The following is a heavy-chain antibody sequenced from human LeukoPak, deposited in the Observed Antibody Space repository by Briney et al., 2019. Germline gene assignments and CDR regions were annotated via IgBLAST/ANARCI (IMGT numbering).Heavy chain of an antibody. D-gene: IGHD4/OR15-4a*01. CDR2: TYYRSKWDN. V-gene: IGHV6-1*01. J-gene: IGHJ4*02. CDR1: GDSVSSNSVA. Sequence: QTLSLTCVISGDSVSSNSVAWNWIRQSPSRGLEWLGRTYYRSKWDNDYAVSVKSRIIISPDTSRNQFSLQLNSVTPEDTAVYYCARETINFFDYWGQGTLVTVSS. CDR3: ARETINFFDY.